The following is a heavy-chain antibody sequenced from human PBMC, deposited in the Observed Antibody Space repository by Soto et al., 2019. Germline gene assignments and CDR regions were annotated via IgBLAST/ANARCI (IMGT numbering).Heavy chain of an antibody. CDR2: ISGSGDSS. CDR1: GFTFSSYG. CDR3: AKLGRMTTVATHFDY. Sequence: PGGSLRLSCAASGFTFSSYGMSWVRQAPGKGLAWVSTISGSGDSSFYADSVKGRFTISRDNSKNTLYLQMNSVRAEDTALYNCAKLGRMTTVATHFDYWGQGTLVTVSS. J-gene: IGHJ4*02. D-gene: IGHD4-17*01. V-gene: IGHV3-23*01.